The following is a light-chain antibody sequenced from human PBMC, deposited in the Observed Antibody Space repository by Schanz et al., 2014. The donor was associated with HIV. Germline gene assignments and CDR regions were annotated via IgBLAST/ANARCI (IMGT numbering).Light chain of an antibody. Sequence: QSVLTQPPSVSGAPGQRVTISCTGSSSNIGAGYEIFWYQQLPGTAPKLLIYRPSGAHDRFSASKSGTSGSLAITGLQAEDDADYYCQSFDSSLNGVVFGGGTKLTVL. J-gene: IGLJ3*02. V-gene: IGLV1-40*01. CDR1: SSNIGAGYE. CDR3: QSFDSSLNGVV.